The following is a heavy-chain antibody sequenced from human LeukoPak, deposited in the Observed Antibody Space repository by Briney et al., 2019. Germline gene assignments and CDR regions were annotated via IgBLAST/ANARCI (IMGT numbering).Heavy chain of an antibody. Sequence: GGSLRLSCSASGFTFSRYAMHWVRQAPGKGLECVSTISSHGGSTYYADSVKGRFTISRDNSKNTLYLQMSSLRAKDTAVYYCMKDLWEPYDYWGQGTLVTVSS. CDR2: ISSHGGST. CDR1: GFTFSRYA. V-gene: IGHV3-64D*09. J-gene: IGHJ4*02. D-gene: IGHD1-26*01. CDR3: MKDLWEPYDY.